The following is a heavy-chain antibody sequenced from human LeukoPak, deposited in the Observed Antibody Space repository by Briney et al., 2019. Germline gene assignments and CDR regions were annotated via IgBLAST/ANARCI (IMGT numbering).Heavy chain of an antibody. J-gene: IGHJ4*02. D-gene: IGHD3-10*01. CDR3: ARGVDTWFGELLAY. Sequence: GSLRLSCAASGFTVSTNYMTWVRQAPGKGLEWLSAIYTDGNTFYADSVKGRFTISRDNSENTLYLQMSSLGADDTAVYYCARGVDTWFGELLAYWGQGTLVTVSS. CDR2: IYTDGNT. V-gene: IGHV3-66*01. CDR1: GFTVSTNY.